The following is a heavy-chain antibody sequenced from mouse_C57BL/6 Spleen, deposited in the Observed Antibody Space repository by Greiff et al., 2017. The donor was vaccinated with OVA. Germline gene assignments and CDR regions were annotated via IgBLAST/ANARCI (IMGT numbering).Heavy chain of an antibody. CDR1: GYAFSSYW. V-gene: IGHV1-80*01. Sequence: QAQLQQSGAELVKPGASVKISCKASGYAFSSYWMNWVKQRPGKGLEWIGQIYPGDGDTNYNGKFKGKATLTADKSSSTAYMQLSSLTSEDSAVYFCARGGYDSYWYFDVWGTGTTVTVSS. D-gene: IGHD2-4*01. J-gene: IGHJ1*03. CDR2: IYPGDGDT. CDR3: ARGGYDSYWYFDV.